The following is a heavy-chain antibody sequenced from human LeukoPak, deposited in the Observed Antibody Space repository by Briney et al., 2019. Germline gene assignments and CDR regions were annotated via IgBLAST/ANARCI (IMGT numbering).Heavy chain of an antibody. Sequence: GXXLXXSWAASGFTFSTYGMHWVRQAPGKXLEGVAFIRYDGSNKYYAASVKGRFTISRDNSKNTLYLQMNSLRAEDTAVYYCAKADSGYSYGYLDYWGQGTLVTVSS. CDR2: IRYDGSNK. V-gene: IGHV3-30*02. J-gene: IGHJ4*02. D-gene: IGHD5-18*01. CDR3: AKADSGYSYGYLDY. CDR1: GFTFSTYG.